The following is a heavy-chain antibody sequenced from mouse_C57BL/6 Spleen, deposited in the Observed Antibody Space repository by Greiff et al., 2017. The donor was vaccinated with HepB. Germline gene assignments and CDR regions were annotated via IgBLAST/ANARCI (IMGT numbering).Heavy chain of an antibody. D-gene: IGHD1-1*01. CDR2: INPNNGGT. V-gene: IGHV1-18*01. J-gene: IGHJ1*03. Sequence: VQLQQSGPELVKPGASVKIPCKASGYTFTDYNMDWVKQSHGKSLEWIGDINPNNGGTIYNQKFKGKATLTVDKSSSTAYMELRSLTSEDTAVYYCARWGTTVVPPSWYFDVWGTGTTVTVSS. CDR1: GYTFTDYN. CDR3: ARWGTTVVPPSWYFDV.